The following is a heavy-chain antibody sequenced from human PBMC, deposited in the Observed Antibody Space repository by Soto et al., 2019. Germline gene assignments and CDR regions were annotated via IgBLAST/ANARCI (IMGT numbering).Heavy chain of an antibody. V-gene: IGHV3-23*01. CDR2: ISGSGGST. CDR3: XXXXXXXXXXXXXXXXWFDP. Sequence: EVQLLESGGGLVQPGGSLRLSCAASGFTFSSYAMSWVRQAPGKGLEWVSAISGSGGSTYYADSVKGRFTISRDNSKXXXXXXXXXXXXXXXXXXXXXXXXXXXXXXXXXXXXWFDPWGQGTLVTVSS. J-gene: IGHJ5*02. CDR1: GFTFSSYA.